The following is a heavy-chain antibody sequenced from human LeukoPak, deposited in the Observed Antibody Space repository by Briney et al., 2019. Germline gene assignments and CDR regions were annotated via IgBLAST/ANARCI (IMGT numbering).Heavy chain of an antibody. D-gene: IGHD5-12*01. J-gene: IGHJ4*02. Sequence: PGGSLRLSCAASGFTFSSYTMNWVRQAPGKGLEWVSSISSSSSYIYYADSVKGRFTISRDNAKSSLFLQMNSLRAEDTAVNYCARPREYSGYVLDYWGQGTLVTVSS. CDR1: GFTFSSYT. V-gene: IGHV3-21*01. CDR3: ARPREYSGYVLDY. CDR2: ISSSSSYI.